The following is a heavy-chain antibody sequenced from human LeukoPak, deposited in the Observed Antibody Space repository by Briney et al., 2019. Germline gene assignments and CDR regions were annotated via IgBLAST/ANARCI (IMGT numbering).Heavy chain of an antibody. V-gene: IGHV1-18*04. J-gene: IGHJ4*02. CDR2: ISGYNGNT. CDR3: ARDLAAAGSNDY. Sequence: ASVKVSCKASGYTFINYGISWVRQAPGQGLEWMGWISGYNGNTNYAEKLQGRVTMTTDTSTSTAYMELRSLNSDDTAVYYCARDLAAAGSNDYWGQRTLVTVSS. CDR1: GYTFINYG. D-gene: IGHD6-13*01.